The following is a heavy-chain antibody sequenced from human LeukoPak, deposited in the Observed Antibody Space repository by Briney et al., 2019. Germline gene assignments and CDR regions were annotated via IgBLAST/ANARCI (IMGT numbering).Heavy chain of an antibody. CDR2: INPNSGTT. CDR3: ARDKTHQEIRMVRNDAFDL. CDR1: GYTFTAYY. D-gene: IGHD3-10*01. J-gene: IGHJ3*01. Sequence: GASVKVSCKATGYTFTAYYMQWVRQAPGQGLEWMGWINPNSGTTNCAQKFQGRVTMTRDTSTSTVYMELSSLRSEDTAVYYCARDKTHQEIRMVRNDAFDLWGQGTMVTVSS. V-gene: IGHV1-2*02.